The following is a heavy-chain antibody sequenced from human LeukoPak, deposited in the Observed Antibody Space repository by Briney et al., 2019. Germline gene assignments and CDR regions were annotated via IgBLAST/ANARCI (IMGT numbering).Heavy chain of an antibody. J-gene: IGHJ3*02. CDR3: ASSSGWYPDAFDI. CDR1: GGSFSGYY. CDR2: INHSGST. V-gene: IGHV4-34*01. D-gene: IGHD6-19*01. Sequence: PSETLSLTCAVYGGSFSGYYWSWIRQPPGKGLEWIGEINHSGSTNYNPSLKSRVTISVDTSKNQFSLKLSSVTAADTAVYYCASSSGWYPDAFDIWGQGTMVTVSS.